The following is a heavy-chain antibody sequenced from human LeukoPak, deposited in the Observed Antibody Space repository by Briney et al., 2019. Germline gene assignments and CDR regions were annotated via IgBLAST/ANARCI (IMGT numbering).Heavy chain of an antibody. V-gene: IGHV4-61*08. CDR2: IYYSGST. J-gene: IGHJ4*02. CDR3: ARYRRELPTYYFDY. D-gene: IGHD1-26*01. CDR1: GGSISSGDYY. Sequence: PSETLSLTCTVSGGSISSGDYYWSWIRQPPGKGLEWIGYIYYSGSTNYNPSLKSRVTISVDTSKNQFSLKLSSVTAADTAVYYCARYRRELPTYYFDYWGQGTLVTVSS.